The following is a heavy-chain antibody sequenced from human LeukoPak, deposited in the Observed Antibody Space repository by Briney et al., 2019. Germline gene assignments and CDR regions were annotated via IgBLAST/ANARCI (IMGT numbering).Heavy chain of an antibody. CDR3: ARSDGYGLVGI. V-gene: IGHV4-39*07. J-gene: IGHJ3*02. CDR1: GVSISSGSNY. D-gene: IGHD3-10*01. Sequence: SETLSLTCSVSGVSISSGSNYWGWIRQPPGKTLEWIGSIYSSGSTHYNPSLKSRVIILIDAAKNHFSLNLSSVTAADTAVYYCARSDGYGLVGIWGQGTMVTVSS. CDR2: IYSSGST.